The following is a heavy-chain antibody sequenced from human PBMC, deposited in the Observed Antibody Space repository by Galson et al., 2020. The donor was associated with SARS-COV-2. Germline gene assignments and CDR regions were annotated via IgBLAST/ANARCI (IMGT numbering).Heavy chain of an antibody. CDR3: AKVGGIVPASKYFDC. D-gene: IGHD2-2*01. Sequence: GESLKISCAASGFTFSNWVMNWVRQAPGKGLEWVSSINTSAGDTYYADSVQGRFTISRDTSKNTLYLQMDSLRAEDTAVYYCAKVGGIVPASKYFDCWGQGTLVTVSS. J-gene: IGHJ4*02. CDR2: INTSAGDT. V-gene: IGHV3-23*01. CDR1: GFTFSNWV.